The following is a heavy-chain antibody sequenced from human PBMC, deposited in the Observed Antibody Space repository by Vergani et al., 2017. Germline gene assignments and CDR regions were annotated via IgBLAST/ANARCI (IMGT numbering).Heavy chain of an antibody. D-gene: IGHD2-15*01. Sequence: QVQLVQSGAEVKKPGSSVKVSCKASGGTFSSYAISWVRQARGQGLEWMGGIIPILGTANYAQKFQVRVTITADESTSTAYMEMSSLRSEDTAVYYCATSSFSGGSCYVPLDYWGQGTLVTVSS. J-gene: IGHJ4*02. V-gene: IGHV1-69*01. CDR3: ATSSFSGGSCYVPLDY. CDR1: GGTFSSYA. CDR2: IIPILGTA.